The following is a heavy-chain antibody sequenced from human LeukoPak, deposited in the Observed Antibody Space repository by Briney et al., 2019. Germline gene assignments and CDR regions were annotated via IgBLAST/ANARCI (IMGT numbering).Heavy chain of an antibody. CDR2: THHSGST. D-gene: IGHD5-18*01. CDR1: GVSITSNY. CDR3: ARSSGHSYGDFDY. J-gene: IGHJ4*02. V-gene: IGHV4-59*01. Sequence: SETLSLTCSVSGVSITSNYWSWIRQPPGKGLEWIGYTHHSGSTSYNPSLKSRITTSLDTSNNQFSLKLSSVTAADTAVYYCARSSGHSYGDFDYWGQGTLVTVSS.